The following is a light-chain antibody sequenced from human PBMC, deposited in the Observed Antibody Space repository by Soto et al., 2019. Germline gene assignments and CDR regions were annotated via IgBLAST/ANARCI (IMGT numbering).Light chain of an antibody. CDR3: QKYSSVPV. V-gene: IGKV1-27*01. CDR1: QGINNY. J-gene: IGKJ3*01. Sequence: DIPMTQSPSSLSASVGDRVTITCRASQGINNYVAWYQQKPGKPHKLLIYAASTLQSGVPSRFSGSGSGTDFTLTINRLQPEDVATYSCQKYSSVPVFGPGTKVDIK. CDR2: AAS.